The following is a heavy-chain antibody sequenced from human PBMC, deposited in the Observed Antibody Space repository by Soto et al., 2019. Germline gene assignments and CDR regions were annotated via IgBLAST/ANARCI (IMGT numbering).Heavy chain of an antibody. CDR1: RFTFGRYW. D-gene: IGHD3-10*01. CDR2: IKGDGSEK. V-gene: IGHV3-7*01. Sequence: EVLLVESGGGLVQPGGSLTLSCAASRFTFGRYWMNWVRQAPGKGLEWVANIKGDGSEKYYVDSVEGRFTISRDNTKNSLDLQMNSLRVEDTAVYYCAAGFPPDFWGQGTLVTVSS. CDR3: AAGFPPDF. J-gene: IGHJ4*02.